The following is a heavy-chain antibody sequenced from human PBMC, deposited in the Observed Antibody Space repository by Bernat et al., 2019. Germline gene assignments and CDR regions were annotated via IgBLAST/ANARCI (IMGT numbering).Heavy chain of an antibody. CDR1: GFTFGSNT. CDR2: ISDSGDST. V-gene: IGHV3-23*01. Sequence: EVQLLESGGGLVQPGGSLRLSCAASGFTFGSNTMGWVRQAPGKGLEWVSDISDSGDSTYYAGSVKGRFSISRDDSKHTLGLQRNSLRAEEKGVYYCAKWLKDSGAYYYAFDYWGQGTLVTVTS. CDR3: AKWLKDSGAYYYAFDY. J-gene: IGHJ4*02. D-gene: IGHD3-22*01.